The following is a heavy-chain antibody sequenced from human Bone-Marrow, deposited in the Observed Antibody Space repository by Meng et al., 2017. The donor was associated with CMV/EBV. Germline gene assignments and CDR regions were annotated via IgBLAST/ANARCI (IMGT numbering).Heavy chain of an antibody. J-gene: IGHJ4*02. D-gene: IGHD5-18*01. CDR1: GYTFTSYD. Sequence: ASVKVSCKASGYTFTSYDINWVRQATGQGLEWMGWMNPNSGNTGYAQKFQGRVTITRNTSISTAYMELSSLRAEDTAVYYCARLGYSYGYDVRYWGQGTLVTVSS. V-gene: IGHV1-8*03. CDR2: MNPNSGNT. CDR3: ARLGYSYGYDVRY.